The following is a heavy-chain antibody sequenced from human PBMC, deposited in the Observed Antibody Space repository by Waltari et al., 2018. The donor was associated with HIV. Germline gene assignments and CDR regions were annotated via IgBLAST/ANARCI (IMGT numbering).Heavy chain of an antibody. CDR3: ARETYYYDSSGPYFDY. CDR1: GFTFTSYG. Sequence: EVQLVESGGGLVQPGGSLRLSCAASGFTFTSYGMNWVRQAPGKGREWVSFISSSSSTIYYADSVKGRFTISRDNAKNSLYLQMNSLRAEDTAVYYCARETYYYDSSGPYFDYWGQGTLVTVSS. CDR2: ISSSSSTI. J-gene: IGHJ4*02. D-gene: IGHD3-22*01. V-gene: IGHV3-48*01.